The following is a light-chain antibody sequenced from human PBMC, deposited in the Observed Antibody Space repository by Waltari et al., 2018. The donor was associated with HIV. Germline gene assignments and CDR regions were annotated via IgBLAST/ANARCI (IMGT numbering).Light chain of an antibody. CDR3: QRYNSPPT. V-gene: IGKV1-33*01. Sequence: DIQMTQSPSSLSASVGARVTITCQASQDISNYLNWYQQKPGKAPKHLISDASNLDTGDTSRMKASRSGTEITVTRSGLQPKENPTSYCQRYNSPPTFGPGTKVDIK. CDR1: QDISNY. J-gene: IGKJ3*01. CDR2: DAS.